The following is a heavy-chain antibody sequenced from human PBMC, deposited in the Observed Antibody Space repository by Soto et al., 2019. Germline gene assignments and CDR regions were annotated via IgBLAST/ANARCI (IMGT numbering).Heavy chain of an antibody. V-gene: IGHV4-34*01. CDR3: ARPYCSGGSCYWFDP. CDR2: INHSGST. D-gene: IGHD2-15*01. CDR1: GGSFSGYY. Sequence: SETLSLTCAVYGGSFSGYYWSWIRQPPGKGLEWIGEINHSGSTNYNPSLKSRVTIPVDTSKNQFSLKLSSVTAADTAVYYCARPYCSGGSCYWFDPWGQGTLVTVSS. J-gene: IGHJ5*02.